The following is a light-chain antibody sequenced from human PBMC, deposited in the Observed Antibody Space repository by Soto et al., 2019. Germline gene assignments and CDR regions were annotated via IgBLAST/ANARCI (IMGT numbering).Light chain of an antibody. J-gene: IGLJ1*01. CDR2: EGS. V-gene: IGLV2-23*01. Sequence: QSALTQPASVSWSPGQSITISCTGTSNDVGSYNLVSWYQHHPGKAPKLMIFEGSKRPSGVSNRFSGSKSGNTASLTISGLQAEDEADFYCCSYAGSNYYVFGTGTKLTVL. CDR1: SNDVGSYNL. CDR3: CSYAGSNYYV.